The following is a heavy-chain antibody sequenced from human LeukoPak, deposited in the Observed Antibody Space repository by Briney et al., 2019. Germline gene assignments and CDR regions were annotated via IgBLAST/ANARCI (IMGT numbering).Heavy chain of an antibody. J-gene: IGHJ6*02. Sequence: SETLSLTCTVSGGSISSYYWSWIRQPPGKGLEWIGYIYYSGSTKYNPSLKSRVTISVDTSKNQISLKLSSVTAADTAVYYCARDQYYYGSGSYLNYYYYYGMDVWGQGTTVTVSS. V-gene: IGHV4-59*01. D-gene: IGHD3-10*01. CDR2: IYYSGST. CDR1: GGSISSYY. CDR3: ARDQYYYGSGSYLNYYYYYGMDV.